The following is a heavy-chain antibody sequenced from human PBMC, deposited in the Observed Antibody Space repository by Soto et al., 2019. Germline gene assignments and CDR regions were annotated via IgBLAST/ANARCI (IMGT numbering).Heavy chain of an antibody. Sequence: QVQLVQSGAGVKKPGASVKVSCRASGYSFSSYTITWVRQAPGQGLEWRGWISPYNGNTNYAQKPQGRVTLTTDTSTSTAYMELRGLRSDDTAVYYCARRQDYFDFWGQGTLVTVSS. CDR3: ARRQDYFDF. CDR2: ISPYNGNT. V-gene: IGHV1-18*01. J-gene: IGHJ4*02. CDR1: GYSFSSYT.